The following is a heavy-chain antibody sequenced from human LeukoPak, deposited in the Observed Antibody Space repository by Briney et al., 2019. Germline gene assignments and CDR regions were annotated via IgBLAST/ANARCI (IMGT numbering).Heavy chain of an antibody. CDR1: GYSISNGFY. J-gene: IGHJ4*02. CDR2: MFHSGST. V-gene: IGHV4-38-2*02. D-gene: IGHD1-26*01. Sequence: SETLSLTCAVSGYSISNGFYWGWIRQPPGKGLKWIGSMFHSGSTYYNPSLKSRVAMSVDTSKNQFSLKLSSVTAADTAVYYCARDSGTYHTLNSWGQGTLVTVSS. CDR3: ARDSGTYHTLNS.